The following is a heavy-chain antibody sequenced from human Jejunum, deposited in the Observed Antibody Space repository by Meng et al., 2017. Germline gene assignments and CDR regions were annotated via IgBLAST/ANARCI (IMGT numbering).Heavy chain of an antibody. J-gene: IGHJ4*01. CDR2: TYYRSKWYN. Sequence: QVQLQQSSRGLAKPSQTLSLTFAISGDSVSSNSAAWNWIRQSPSRGLEWLGRTYYRSKWYNDYAESVKSRTTINPDTSKNQFSLPLNSVTPEDTAVYYCVRTSNWSLDYWGQGTLVTVSS. V-gene: IGHV6-1*01. D-gene: IGHD6-13*01. CDR1: GDSVSSNSAA. CDR3: VRTSNWSLDY.